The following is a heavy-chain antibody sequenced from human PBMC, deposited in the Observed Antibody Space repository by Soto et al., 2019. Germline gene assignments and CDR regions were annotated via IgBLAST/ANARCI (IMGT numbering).Heavy chain of an antibody. J-gene: IGHJ6*02. CDR2: NTWNGGNT. CDR3: ARETLSFGSALDV. Sequence: GSPRLSCATPGFRFDDYNIHWVRQAPGKGLEWVSLNTWNGGNTYYADSVKGRFTISRDGTTESVSLQMTSLKREDTGLYYCARETLSFGSALDVWGQGTMVTVSS. D-gene: IGHD3-3*01. V-gene: IGHV3-43*01. CDR1: GFRFDDYN.